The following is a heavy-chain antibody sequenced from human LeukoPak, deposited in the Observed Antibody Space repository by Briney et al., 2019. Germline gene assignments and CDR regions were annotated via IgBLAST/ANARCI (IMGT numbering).Heavy chain of an antibody. V-gene: IGHV1-8*01. CDR2: MSPNSSDT. CDR3: VRTPPNWGFDY. Sequence: GASVKVSCKASGYTFTSHDINWVRQATGQGLEWMGWMSPNSSDTGYAQKFQGRVTMTSDSSISTAYMELSSLRSEDTPIYYCVRTPPNWGFDYWGQGTLVTVSS. D-gene: IGHD7-27*01. CDR1: GYTFTSHD. J-gene: IGHJ4*02.